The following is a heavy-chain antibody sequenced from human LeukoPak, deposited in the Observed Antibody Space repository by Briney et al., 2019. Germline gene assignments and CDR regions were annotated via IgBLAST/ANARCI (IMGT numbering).Heavy chain of an antibody. D-gene: IGHD3-10*01. CDR1: GGTFSSYA. CDR3: ARATYGSGSSRPPTFDY. V-gene: IGHV1-69*13. CDR2: IIPIFGTA. Sequence: ASVKVSCKASGGTFSSYAISWVRQAPGQGLEWMGGIIPIFGTANYAQKFQGRVTITADESTSTAYLELSSLRSEDTAVYYCARATYGSGSSRPPTFDYWGQGTLVTVSS. J-gene: IGHJ4*02.